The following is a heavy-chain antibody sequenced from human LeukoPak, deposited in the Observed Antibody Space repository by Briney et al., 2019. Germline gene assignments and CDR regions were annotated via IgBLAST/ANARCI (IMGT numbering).Heavy chain of an antibody. D-gene: IGHD6-13*01. J-gene: IGHJ3*02. CDR1: GYTFTGYY. CDR2: INPNSGGT. V-gene: IGHV1-2*02. CDR3: ASRYSSSSYAFDI. Sequence: ASVKVSCKASGYTFTGYYMHWVRQAPGQGLEWMGWINPNSGGTNYAQKFQGRVTMTRDTSISTAYMELSRLRSDDTAVYYCASRYSSSSYAFDIWGQGTMVTVSS.